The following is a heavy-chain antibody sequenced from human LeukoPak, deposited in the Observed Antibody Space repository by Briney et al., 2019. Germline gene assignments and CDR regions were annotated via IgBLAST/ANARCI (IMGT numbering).Heavy chain of an antibody. V-gene: IGHV4-59*08. D-gene: IGHD3-9*01. Sequence: PSEILSLTCTVSGGSISSYYWSWIRQPPGKGLEWIGYIYYSGSTNYNPSLKSRVTISVDTSKNQFSLKLSSVTAADTAVYYCARLLRDYDILSPYFDYWGQGTLVTVSS. CDR2: IYYSGST. CDR3: ARLLRDYDILSPYFDY. CDR1: GGSISSYY. J-gene: IGHJ4*02.